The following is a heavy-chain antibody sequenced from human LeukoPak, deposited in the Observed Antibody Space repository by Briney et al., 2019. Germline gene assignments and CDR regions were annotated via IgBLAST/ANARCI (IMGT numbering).Heavy chain of an antibody. V-gene: IGHV4-61*02. CDR2: IYTSGST. CDR3: AIAAAGPRDYFDY. J-gene: IGHJ4*02. D-gene: IGHD6-13*01. Sequence: SQTLSLTCTVSGGSISSGSYYWSWIRQPAGKGLEWIGRIYTSGSTNYNPSLKSRVTMSVDTSKNQFSLKLSSVTAADTAVYYCAIAAAGPRDYFDYWGQGTLVTVSS. CDR1: GGSISSGSYY.